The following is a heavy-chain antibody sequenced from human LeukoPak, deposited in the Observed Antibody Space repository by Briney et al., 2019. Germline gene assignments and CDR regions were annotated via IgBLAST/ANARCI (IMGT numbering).Heavy chain of an antibody. CDR2: IRYDGSYK. J-gene: IGHJ4*02. D-gene: IGHD1-7*01. V-gene: IGHV3-30*02. CDR3: AKSELELTSPFDY. CDR1: GFTFSSYG. Sequence: GGPLRLSCAASGFTFSSYGMHWVRQAPGKGLEWVAFIRYDGSYKYYADSVKGRFTISRDNSKNTLYLQMSSLRAEDTAVYYCAKSELELTSPFDYWGQGTLVTVSS.